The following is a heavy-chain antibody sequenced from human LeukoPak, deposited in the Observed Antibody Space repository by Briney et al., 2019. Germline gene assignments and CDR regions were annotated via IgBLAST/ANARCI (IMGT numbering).Heavy chain of an antibody. D-gene: IGHD2-2*01. V-gene: IGHV3-7*01. J-gene: IGHJ4*02. CDR3: ARGRYCSSSSCSAHFDY. CDR1: GFTFSSYW. CDR2: IKQDGSEK. Sequence: GGSLRLSCAASGFTFSSYWMSWVRQAPGKGLEWVANIKQDGSEKYYVDSVKGRFTISRDNAKNPLYLQTNSLSAEDTAVYYCARGRYCSSSSCSAHFDYWGQGTLVTVSS.